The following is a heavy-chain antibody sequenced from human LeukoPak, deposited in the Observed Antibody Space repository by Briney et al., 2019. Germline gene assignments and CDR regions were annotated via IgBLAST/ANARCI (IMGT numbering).Heavy chain of an antibody. CDR3: ARRGWELDC. CDR1: GFTFSSYS. J-gene: IGHJ4*02. CDR2: ISRSSSTI. Sequence: GGSLRLSCAASGFTFSSYSMNWVRQAPAKGLEWVSYISRSSSTIYYEDSVKGRFTISRDNAKDSLYLQMNSLRAEDTAVYYCARRGWELDCWGQGTLVTVSS. V-gene: IGHV3-48*01. D-gene: IGHD4-23*01.